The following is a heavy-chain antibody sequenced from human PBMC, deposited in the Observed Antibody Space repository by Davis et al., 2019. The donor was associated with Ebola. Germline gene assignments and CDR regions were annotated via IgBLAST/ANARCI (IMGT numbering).Heavy chain of an antibody. Sequence: PGGSLRLSCAASGFLFSSYAMSWVRQAPGRGLEWVSSISASGGGTFYADSVKGRIVMSRDNSNDTLYLRMNNLRAEDTAIYYCAKDVAIFGVDIRGMENCYMDVWGKGTTVTVSS. D-gene: IGHD3-3*02. V-gene: IGHV3-23*01. CDR2: ISASGGGT. CDR3: AKDVAIFGVDIRGMENCYMDV. J-gene: IGHJ6*03. CDR1: GFLFSSYA.